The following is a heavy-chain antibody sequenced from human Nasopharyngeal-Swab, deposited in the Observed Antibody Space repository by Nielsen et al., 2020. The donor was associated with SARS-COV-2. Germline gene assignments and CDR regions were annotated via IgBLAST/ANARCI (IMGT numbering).Heavy chain of an antibody. Sequence: WVRQAPGQGLEWMGIINPSGGSTSYAQKFQGRVTMTRDTSTSTVYMELSSLRSEDTAVYYCARQRNYDILTGPLPFGYWGQGTLVTVSS. CDR3: ARQRNYDILTGPLPFGY. CDR2: INPSGGST. D-gene: IGHD3-9*01. J-gene: IGHJ4*02. V-gene: IGHV1-46*01.